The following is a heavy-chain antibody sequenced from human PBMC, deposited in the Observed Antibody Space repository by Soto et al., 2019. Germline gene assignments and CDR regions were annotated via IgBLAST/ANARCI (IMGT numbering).Heavy chain of an antibody. CDR3: ARTVNPSTDVLMVYATDY. CDR2: INHSGST. Sequence: SETLSLTCAVYGGSFSGYYWSWIRQPPGKGLEWIGEINHSGSTNYNPSLKSRVTISVDTSKNQFSLKLSSVTAADTAVYYCARTVNPSTDVLMVYATDYWGQGTLVTVSS. V-gene: IGHV4-34*01. D-gene: IGHD2-8*01. CDR1: GGSFSGYY. J-gene: IGHJ4*02.